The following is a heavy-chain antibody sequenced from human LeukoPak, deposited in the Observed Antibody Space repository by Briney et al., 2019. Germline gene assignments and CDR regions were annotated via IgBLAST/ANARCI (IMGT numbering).Heavy chain of an antibody. Sequence: SVKVSCKASGGTFSSYAISGVRQAPGQGLEWMGRIIPIFGTANYAQKFQGRVTITTDESTSTAYMELSSLRSEDTAVYYCARERLAAAGPTHYWGQGTLVTVSS. CDR3: ARERLAAAGPTHY. CDR1: GGTFSSYA. J-gene: IGHJ4*02. CDR2: IIPIFGTA. V-gene: IGHV1-69*05. D-gene: IGHD6-13*01.